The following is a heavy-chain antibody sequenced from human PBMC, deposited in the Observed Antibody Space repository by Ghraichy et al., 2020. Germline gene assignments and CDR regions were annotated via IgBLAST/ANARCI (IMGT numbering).Heavy chain of an antibody. Sequence: ETLSLTCAASGFTFSSYAMSWVRQAPGKGLEWVSSTSANGGNTYYSDSVKGRFTMSRDNSKNTLYLQMNSLKVEDKAVFYGAFLPRRGSSGYNGGHWGQGTLVTVSS. CDR3: AFLPRRGSSGYNGGH. V-gene: IGHV3-23*01. CDR2: TSANGGNT. D-gene: IGHD5-24*01. J-gene: IGHJ4*02. CDR1: GFTFSSYA.